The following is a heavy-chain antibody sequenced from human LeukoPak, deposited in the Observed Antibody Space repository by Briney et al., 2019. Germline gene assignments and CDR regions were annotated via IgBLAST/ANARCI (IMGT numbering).Heavy chain of an antibody. CDR3: AREGGGRTGYYYYYYMDV. J-gene: IGHJ6*03. Sequence: SETLSLTCAVYGGSFSGYYWSWIRQPPGKGLERIGEINHSGSTNYNPSLKSRVTISVDTSKNQFSLKLSSVTAADTAVYYCAREGGGRTGYYYYYYMDVWGKGTTVTVSS. CDR2: INHSGST. V-gene: IGHV4-34*01. CDR1: GGSFSGYY. D-gene: IGHD2-15*01.